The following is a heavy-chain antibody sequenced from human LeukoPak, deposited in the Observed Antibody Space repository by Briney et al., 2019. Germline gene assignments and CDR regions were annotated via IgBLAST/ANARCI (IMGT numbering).Heavy chain of an antibody. CDR1: GGTFSSYA. Sequence: SVKVSCKASGGTFSSYAISWVRQAPGQGLEWMGGIIPIFGTANYAQKFQGRVTITADESTSTAYMELSSLRSEDTAVYYCARGSELTGDPQAFDIWGQGTMVTVSS. CDR2: IIPIFGTA. D-gene: IGHD7-27*01. J-gene: IGHJ3*02. V-gene: IGHV1-69*13. CDR3: ARGSELTGDPQAFDI.